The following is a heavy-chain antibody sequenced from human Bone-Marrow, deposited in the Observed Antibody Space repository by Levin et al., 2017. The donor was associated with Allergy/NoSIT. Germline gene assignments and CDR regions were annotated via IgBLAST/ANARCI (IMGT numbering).Heavy chain of an antibody. J-gene: IGHJ4*02. V-gene: IGHV3-11*01. D-gene: IGHD3-22*01. CDR2: ISLTGGEK. CDR3: GRQRGRRQWLPPDF. CDR1: GFTFSDYY. Sequence: GGSLRLSCAASGFTFSDYYLSWIRQAPGKGLEWVAYISLTGGEKYYADSVKGRFTVSRDNIGNVLYLQMNNLRDDDTAVYYCGRQRGRRQWLPPDFWGQGTLIIVSS.